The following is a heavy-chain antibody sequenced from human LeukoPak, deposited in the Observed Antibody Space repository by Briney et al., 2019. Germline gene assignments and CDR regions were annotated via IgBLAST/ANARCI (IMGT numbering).Heavy chain of an antibody. V-gene: IGHV4-61*02. J-gene: IGHJ3*01. CDR3: ATLFYDYLWGSNRYKASLFFDV. D-gene: IGHD3-16*02. CDR1: GGSISSGSFY. Sequence: SQTLSLTCTVSGGSISSGSFYWSWIRQPAGKGLEWIGRIYTSGNTNYNPSLKSRVTISLDTSKNQFSLKLSSVTAADTAVYYCATLFYDYLWGSNRYKASLFFDVWGQGTMVTVSS. CDR2: IYTSGNT.